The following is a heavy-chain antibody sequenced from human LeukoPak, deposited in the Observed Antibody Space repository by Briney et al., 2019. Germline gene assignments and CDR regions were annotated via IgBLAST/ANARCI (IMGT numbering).Heavy chain of an antibody. Sequence: GGSLRLSCVASGFTFSSYSMNWVRQAPGKGLEWVSYISSSSSTIYYGDSVKGRFTISRDNAKNSLYLQMDSLRAEDTALYYCARDDYYDSSDAFDIWGQGTMVTVSP. J-gene: IGHJ3*02. V-gene: IGHV3-48*01. CDR1: GFTFSSYS. CDR3: ARDDYYDSSDAFDI. D-gene: IGHD3-22*01. CDR2: ISSSSSTI.